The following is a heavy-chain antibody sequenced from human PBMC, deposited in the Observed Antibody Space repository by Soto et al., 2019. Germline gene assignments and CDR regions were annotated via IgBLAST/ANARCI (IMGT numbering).Heavy chain of an antibody. CDR2: IYWDGDK. CDR3: AHRATMTIFGLIIDNGIWFDP. Sequence: QINLIESGPTLVKPTQTLTLTCTFSGFSLSTSGAAVGWVRQPPGRALEWLALIYWDGDKRYNASLGNRLTINQDTSMNQVVLTLTNVDPADTATYYCAHRATMTIFGLIIDNGIWFDPWGQGTRVIVSS. V-gene: IGHV2-5*02. CDR1: GFSLSTSGAA. J-gene: IGHJ5*02. D-gene: IGHD3-3*01.